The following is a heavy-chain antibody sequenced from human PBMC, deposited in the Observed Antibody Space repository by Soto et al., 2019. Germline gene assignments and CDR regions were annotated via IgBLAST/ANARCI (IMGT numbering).Heavy chain of an antibody. V-gene: IGHV1-18*01. CDR1: GYTFTSYG. CDR3: ASGWCGEFVYQFDY. CDR2: SSAYNGNT. Sequence: QVQLVQSGAEVKKPGASVKVSCKPSGYTFTSYGITWVRQAPGQGLEWMGWSSAYNGNTNYAQKCQGRVHMTTDTGTSTAYMELRSLGSDDTAVDYCASGWCGEFVYQFDYWGQGTLVTVSS. D-gene: IGHD3-10*01. J-gene: IGHJ4*02.